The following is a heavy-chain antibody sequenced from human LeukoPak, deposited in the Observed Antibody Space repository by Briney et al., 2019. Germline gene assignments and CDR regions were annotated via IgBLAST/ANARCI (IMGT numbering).Heavy chain of an antibody. CDR3: ARWAAGAPADY. D-gene: IGHD6-19*01. V-gene: IGHV4-39*01. CDR1: GGSISSSSYY. CDR2: IYYSGST. J-gene: IGHJ4*02. Sequence: SETLSLTCTVSGGSISSSSYYWGWIRQPPGKGLEWIGSIYYSGSTYYNPSVKSRVTISVDTSKNQFSLRLSSVTAADTAVYFCARWAAGAPADYWGRGTLVTVSS.